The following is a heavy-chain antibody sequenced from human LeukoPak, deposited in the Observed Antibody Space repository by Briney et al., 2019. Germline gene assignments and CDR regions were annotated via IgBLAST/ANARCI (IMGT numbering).Heavy chain of an antibody. CDR3: ARARSSYGYGDAFDI. J-gene: IGHJ3*02. V-gene: IGHV3-30*02. CDR2: IRYDGSNK. Sequence: GGSLRLSCAASGFTFSSYGMHWVRQAPGKGLEWVAFIRYDGSNKNYADSVKGRFTISRDNSKNTLYLQMNSLRAEDTAVYYCARARSSYGYGDAFDIWGQGTMVTVSS. CDR1: GFTFSSYG. D-gene: IGHD5-18*01.